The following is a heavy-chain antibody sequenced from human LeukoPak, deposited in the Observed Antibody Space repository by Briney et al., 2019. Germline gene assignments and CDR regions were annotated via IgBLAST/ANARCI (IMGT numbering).Heavy chain of an antibody. V-gene: IGHV4-4*02. J-gene: IGHJ5*02. D-gene: IGHD5-12*01. CDR1: GDSISSSNW. CDR2: IYHSGST. Sequence: SGTLSLTCAVSGDSISSSNWWSWVRQPPGKGLEWIGQIYHSGSTNYNPSLKGRVTISLDKSKNQFSLELTSVTAADTAVYYCARSFRYSGYDYYFDPWGQGTLVTVSS. CDR3: ARSFRYSGYDYYFDP.